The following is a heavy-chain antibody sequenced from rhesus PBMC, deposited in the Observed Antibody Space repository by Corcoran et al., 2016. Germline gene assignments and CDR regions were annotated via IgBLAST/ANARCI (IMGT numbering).Heavy chain of an antibody. D-gene: IGHD4-23*01. CDR3: ARDRVGTVTTKGYFEF. CDR2: ISGSSGST. CDR1: GGSVSSSNW. V-gene: IGHV4-65*01. Sequence: QVQLQESGPGLVKPSETLSLTCAVSGGSVSSSNWWSWIRQPPGEGLELIGYISGSSGSTYYNLSLKSRVTISTDTSKNQFSLKLSSVTAADTAVYYCARDRVGTVTTKGYFEFWGQGALVTVSS. J-gene: IGHJ1*01.